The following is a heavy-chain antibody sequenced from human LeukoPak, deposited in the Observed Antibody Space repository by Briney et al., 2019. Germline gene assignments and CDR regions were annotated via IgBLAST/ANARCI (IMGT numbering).Heavy chain of an antibody. V-gene: IGHV1-2*06. CDR2: INPNSGGT. CDR1: GYTFTSYY. D-gene: IGHD5-24*01. Sequence: ASVKVSCKASGYTFTSYYMHWVRQAPGQGLEWMGRINPNSGGTNYAQKFQGRVTMTRDTSISTAYMELSRLRSDVTAVYYCAREFGYVEMVTIEDYWGQGTLVTVSS. CDR3: AREFGYVEMVTIEDY. J-gene: IGHJ4*02.